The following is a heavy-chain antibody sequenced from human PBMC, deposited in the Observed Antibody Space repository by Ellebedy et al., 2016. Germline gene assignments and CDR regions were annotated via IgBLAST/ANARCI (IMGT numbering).Heavy chain of an antibody. V-gene: IGHV3-23*02. Sequence: GESLKISCTASRFTFSDYAMNWVRQAPGKGLKWVSSISGSGGSTYYIDSVKGRFTISRDNSRNTLYLQVDGLSAEDTAVYYCAKSGGISEWRLFHFDYWGQGTLVTVSS. D-gene: IGHD3-3*01. CDR3: AKSGGISEWRLFHFDY. CDR1: RFTFSDYA. CDR2: ISGSGGST. J-gene: IGHJ4*02.